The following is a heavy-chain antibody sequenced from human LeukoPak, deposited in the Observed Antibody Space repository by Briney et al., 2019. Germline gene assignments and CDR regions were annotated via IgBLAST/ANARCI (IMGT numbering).Heavy chain of an antibody. J-gene: IGHJ1*01. CDR3: ARDTFAIAAATYFQH. Sequence: ASVKVSCKASGGTFSSYAISWVRQAPGQGLEWMGGIIPIFGTANYAQKFQGRVTITADKSTSTAYMELSSLRSDDTAVYYCARDTFAIAAATYFQHWGQGTLVTVSS. D-gene: IGHD6-13*01. V-gene: IGHV1-69*06. CDR2: IIPIFGTA. CDR1: GGTFSSYA.